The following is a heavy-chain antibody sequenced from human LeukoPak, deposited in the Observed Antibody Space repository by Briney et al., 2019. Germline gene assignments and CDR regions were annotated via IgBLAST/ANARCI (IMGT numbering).Heavy chain of an antibody. D-gene: IGHD2-15*01. J-gene: IGHJ3*02. V-gene: IGHV3-21*01. CDR2: ISSSSSYI. CDR3: ARGPQFGRLGAFDI. Sequence: GGSLRLSCAASGFTFSSYSMNWVRQAPGKGLEWVSSISSSSSYIYYEDSVKGRFTISRDNAKNSLYLQMNSLRAEDTAVYYCARGPQFGRLGAFDIWGQGTMVTVSS. CDR1: GFTFSSYS.